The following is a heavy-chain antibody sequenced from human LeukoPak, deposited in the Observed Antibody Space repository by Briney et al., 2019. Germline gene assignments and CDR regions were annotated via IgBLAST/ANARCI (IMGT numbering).Heavy chain of an antibody. J-gene: IGHJ6*04. CDR2: ISAYNGNT. V-gene: IGHV1-18*04. D-gene: IGHD5-12*01. CDR3: AREGYSGYGGYYYYGMDV. CDR1: GYTFISYV. Sequence: ASVKVSFKASGYTFISYVISWVRQAPGQGLAWMGWISAYNGNTNYAQKVQGRVTMTTDTSTSTANMEMMSLRSDETAVYYWAREGYSGYGGYYYYGMDVWGKGTTVTVSS.